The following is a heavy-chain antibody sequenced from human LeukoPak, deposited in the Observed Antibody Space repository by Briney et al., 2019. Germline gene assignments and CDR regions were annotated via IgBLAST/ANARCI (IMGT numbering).Heavy chain of an antibody. CDR1: GYTFTTYN. J-gene: IGHJ4*02. CDR2: ISGYNGNT. D-gene: IGHD3-10*01. Sequence: ASVKVSCKASGYTFTTYNINWVRQAPGQGLEWMGWISGYNGNTNYAQKLQGRVTMTTDTSTSTAYMELRSLRSDDTAVYYCARVLLWFGELLYFDYWGQGTLVTVSS. V-gene: IGHV1-18*01. CDR3: ARVLLWFGELLYFDY.